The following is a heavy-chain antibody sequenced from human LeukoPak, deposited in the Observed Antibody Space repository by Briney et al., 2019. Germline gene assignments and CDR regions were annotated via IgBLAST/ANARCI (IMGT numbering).Heavy chain of an antibody. CDR2: IYYSGST. J-gene: IGHJ3*02. Sequence: PSETLSLTCTVSGGSISSSSYYWGWIRQPPGKGLEWIGSIYYSGSTYYNPSLKSRVTISVDTSKNQFSLKLSSVTAADTAVYYCARRATMVREGHYAFDIWGQGTMVTVSS. D-gene: IGHD3-10*01. CDR1: GGSISSSSYY. V-gene: IGHV4-39*01. CDR3: ARRATMVREGHYAFDI.